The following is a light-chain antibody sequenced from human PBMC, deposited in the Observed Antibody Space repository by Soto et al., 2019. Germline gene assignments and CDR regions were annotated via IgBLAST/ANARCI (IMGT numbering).Light chain of an antibody. CDR1: QSVSSN. V-gene: IGKV3-15*01. CDR3: QQYNNWPFT. CDR2: GAS. J-gene: IGKJ3*01. Sequence: EIVMTQSPAPLSVSPGERATLSCRASQSVSSNLAWYQQKPGQAPRLLIYGASTRATGIPARFSGSGSGTEFTLTISSLQSEDFAVYYCQQYNNWPFTFGPGNKVDIK.